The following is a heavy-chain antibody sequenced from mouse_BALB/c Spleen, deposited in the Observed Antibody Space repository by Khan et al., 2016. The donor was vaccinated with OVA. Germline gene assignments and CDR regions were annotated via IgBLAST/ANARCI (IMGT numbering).Heavy chain of an antibody. CDR2: INPSNGYT. CDR1: GYTFTSYT. CDR3: VRDGAYHRNDGWFAF. D-gene: IGHD2-14*01. J-gene: IGHJ3*01. Sequence: QVQLKQSGAELARPGASVKMSCKASGYTFTSYTIHWIKKRPGQGLEWIGYINPSNGYTNYNQKFNDKATLTTDNSSTTAYLQLSSLTSDDSAVYNCVRDGAYHRNDGWFAFWGQVTLVTVSA. V-gene: IGHV1-4*01.